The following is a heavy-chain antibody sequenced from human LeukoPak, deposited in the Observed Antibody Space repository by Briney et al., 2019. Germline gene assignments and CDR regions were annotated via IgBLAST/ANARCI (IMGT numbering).Heavy chain of an antibody. CDR2: IIPISGTA. V-gene: IGHV1-69*05. CDR1: GGTFSSYA. Sequence: SVKVSCKASGGTFSSYAISWVRQAPGQGLEWMGRIIPISGTANYAQKFQGRVTITTDESTSTAYMELSSLRSEDTAVYYCARATHGDSHLYYWGQGTLVTVSS. CDR3: ARATHGDSHLYY. J-gene: IGHJ4*02. D-gene: IGHD4-17*01.